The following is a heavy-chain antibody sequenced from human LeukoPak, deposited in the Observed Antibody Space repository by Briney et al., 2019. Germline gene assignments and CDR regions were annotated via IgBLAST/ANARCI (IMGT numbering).Heavy chain of an antibody. D-gene: IGHD1-14*01. V-gene: IGHV3-74*01. CDR2: INTDGSST. Sequence: GGSLRLSCAASGFTFSSYWMHWVRQAPGKGLVWVSRINTDGSSTSYADSVKGRFTISRDNAKNTLYLQMNSPRAEDTAVYYCARVRFPEGFDPWGQGTLVTVSS. CDR1: GFTFSSYW. CDR3: ARVRFPEGFDP. J-gene: IGHJ5*02.